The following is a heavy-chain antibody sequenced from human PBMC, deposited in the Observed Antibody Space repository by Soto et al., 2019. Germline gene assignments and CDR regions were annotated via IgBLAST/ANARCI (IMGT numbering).Heavy chain of an antibody. CDR1: GLNCRNLC. Sequence: RLLRDPWGASGLNCRNLCGNWVIQTPGKGLEWVGRIKSKTDGGTTDFAASVKGRFAISRDDSKNMVYLQMNSLKTEDTAVYYCTTDSYITIVIIRSDYWGHGALVTVSS. CDR2: IKSKTDGGTT. V-gene: IGHV3-15*07. D-gene: IGHD3-16*02. J-gene: IGHJ4*01. CDR3: TTDSYITIVIIRSDY.